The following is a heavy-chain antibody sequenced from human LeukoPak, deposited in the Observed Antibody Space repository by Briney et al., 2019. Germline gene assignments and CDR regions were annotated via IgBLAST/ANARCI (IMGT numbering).Heavy chain of an antibody. D-gene: IGHD3-22*01. V-gene: IGHV4-59*01. CDR2: IYYSGST. Sequence: SETLSLTCTVSGGSISSYYWSWIRQPPGKGLEWIGYIYYSGSTNYNPSLKSRVTISVDTSKNQFSLRLSSVTAADTAVYYCARGYYDSSGYYCLDYWGQGTLVTVPS. CDR3: ARGYYDSSGYYCLDY. J-gene: IGHJ4*02. CDR1: GGSISSYY.